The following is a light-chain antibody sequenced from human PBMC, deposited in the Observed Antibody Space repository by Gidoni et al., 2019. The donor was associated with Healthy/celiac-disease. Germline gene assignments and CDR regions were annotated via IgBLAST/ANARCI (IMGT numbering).Light chain of an antibody. J-gene: IGKJ1*01. CDR3: QQYGSSPSGT. CDR2: GAS. CDR1: QSVSSSY. Sequence: LVLTQSPGTLSLSPGERATLSCRASQSVSSSYLAWYQQKPGQAPRLLIYGASSRATGIPDRFSGSGSGTDFTLTISRLEPEDFAVYYCQQYGSSPSGTFGQGTKVEIK. V-gene: IGKV3-20*01.